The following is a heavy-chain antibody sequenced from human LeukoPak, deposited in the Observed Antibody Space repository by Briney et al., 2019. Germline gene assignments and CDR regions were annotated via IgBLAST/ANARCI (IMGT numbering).Heavy chain of an antibody. Sequence: PGGSLRLSCAVSGFTFSTYWMSWVRQAPGKGLEWVGNIKEDGSEKYYVGSMKGRFTISRDNAKNSLYLQMNSLRVEDTAVYYCARDSFETDIDYWGQGTLVTVSS. D-gene: IGHD1-14*01. CDR1: GFTFSTYW. CDR2: IKEDGSEK. CDR3: ARDSFETDIDY. V-gene: IGHV3-7*01. J-gene: IGHJ4*02.